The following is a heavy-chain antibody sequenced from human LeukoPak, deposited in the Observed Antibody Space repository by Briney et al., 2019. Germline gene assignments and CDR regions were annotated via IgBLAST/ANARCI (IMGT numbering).Heavy chain of an antibody. CDR3: ARGGASSGYDY. V-gene: IGHV1-18*01. CDR2: ISTHNGNT. D-gene: IGHD5-12*01. CDR1: GYTFISYD. J-gene: IGHJ4*02. Sequence: GAAVKVSCKASGYTFISYDISWVRQAPGQGLEWVGWISTHNGNTDYAHKVQGRVTMTTDTSTSTAYMELRSLTSDDTAIYYCARGGASSGYDYWGQGTLVTVSS.